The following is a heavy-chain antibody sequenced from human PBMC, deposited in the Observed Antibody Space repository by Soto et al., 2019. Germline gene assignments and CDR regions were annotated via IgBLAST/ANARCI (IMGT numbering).Heavy chain of an antibody. CDR3: ARETRRPEEYDAFDI. Sequence: QVQLQQWGAGLLKPSETLSLTCAVYGGSFSGYYWSWIRQPPGKGLEWIGEINHSGSTNYNPSLKSRVTISVYTSKNQFSLKLSSVTAADTAVYYCARETRRPEEYDAFDIWGQGTMVTVSS. J-gene: IGHJ3*02. V-gene: IGHV4-34*01. CDR2: INHSGST. D-gene: IGHD4-17*01. CDR1: GGSFSGYY.